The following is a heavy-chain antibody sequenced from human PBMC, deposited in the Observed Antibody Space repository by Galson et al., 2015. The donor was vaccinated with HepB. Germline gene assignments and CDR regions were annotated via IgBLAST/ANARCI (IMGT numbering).Heavy chain of an antibody. CDR2: IYYSGST. D-gene: IGHD6-13*01. V-gene: IGHV4-59*01. J-gene: IGHJ4*02. CDR3: ARAKGSSWYNFDY. CDR1: GGSISSYY. Sequence: QVQLQESGPGLVKPSETLSLTCTVSGGSISSYYWSWIRQPPGKGLEWIGYIYYSGSTNYNPSLKSRVTISVDTSKNQFSLKLSSVTAADTAVYYCARAKGSSWYNFDYWGQGTLVTVSS.